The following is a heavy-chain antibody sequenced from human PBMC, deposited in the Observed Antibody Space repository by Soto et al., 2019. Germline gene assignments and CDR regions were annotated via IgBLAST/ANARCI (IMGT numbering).Heavy chain of an antibody. V-gene: IGHV1-69*01. CDR3: ARSPAGGSALYYYYYGMDV. CDR1: GGTFSSYA. J-gene: IGHJ6*02. Sequence: QVQLVQSGAEVKKPGSSVKVSCKASGGTFSSYAISWVRQAPGQGLEWMGGIIPIFGTANYAQKFQGRVTITADESTSTAYMELSSLRSEDTAVYYCARSPAGGSALYYYYYGMDVWGQGTTVTVSS. D-gene: IGHD2-15*01. CDR2: IIPIFGTA.